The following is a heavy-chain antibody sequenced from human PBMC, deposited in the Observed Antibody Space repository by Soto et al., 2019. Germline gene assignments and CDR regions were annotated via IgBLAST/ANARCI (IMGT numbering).Heavy chain of an antibody. J-gene: IGHJ4*02. CDR2: ISSSSSTI. CDR3: ARVGYYYDSSGYYYFDY. CDR1: GFTFSSYS. Sequence: ESGGGLVQPGGSLRLSCAASGFTFSSYSMNWVRQAPGKGLEWVSYISSSSSTIYYADSVKGRFTISRDNAKNSLYLQMNSLRDEDTAVYYCARVGYYYDSSGYYYFDYWGQGTLVTVSS. V-gene: IGHV3-48*02. D-gene: IGHD3-22*01.